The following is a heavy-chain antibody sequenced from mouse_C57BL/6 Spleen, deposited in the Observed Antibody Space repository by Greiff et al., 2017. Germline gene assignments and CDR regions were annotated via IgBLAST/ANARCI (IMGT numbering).Heavy chain of an antibody. CDR3: ARSTDNPYAMDY. Sequence: QVQLQQPGAELVRPGSSVKLSCKASGYTFTSYWMHWVKQRPIQGLEWIGNIDPSDSETHYNQKFKDKATLTVDKSASTAYMQLSSLTSEDSAVYYCARSTDNPYAMDYWGQGTSVTVSS. CDR2: IDPSDSET. D-gene: IGHD1-1*01. CDR1: GYTFTSYW. J-gene: IGHJ4*01. V-gene: IGHV1-52*01.